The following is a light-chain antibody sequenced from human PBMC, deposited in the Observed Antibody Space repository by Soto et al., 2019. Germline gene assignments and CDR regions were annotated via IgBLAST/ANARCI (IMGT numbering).Light chain of an antibody. J-gene: IGKJ4*01. Sequence: IQLTQSPSSLSASVGDRVTITCRASEDIAIYLAWYQQKPGEAPKLLIYAASTLYGGVPSRFSGSGSGTDFALTITSLQAEDFAPYYCQQLRMYPSTFAGGTKVEIK. V-gene: IGKV1-9*01. CDR3: QQLRMYPST. CDR2: AAS. CDR1: EDIAIY.